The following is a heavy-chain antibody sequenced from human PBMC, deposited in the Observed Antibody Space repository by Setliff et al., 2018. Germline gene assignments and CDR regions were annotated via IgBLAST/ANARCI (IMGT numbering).Heavy chain of an antibody. CDR3: ARSGDPKSAFERYHFD. J-gene: IGHJ4*02. Sequence: PGGSLRLSCAASGFTFSSYSMNWVRQAPGQGLEWVSVIYSSGDTYTADSVRGRFIISRDNSKNMVYLQMKSLRSEDTALYFCARSGDPKSAFERYHFDWGQGTLVTVSS. CDR2: IYSSGDT. V-gene: IGHV3-66*02. D-gene: IGHD1-1*01. CDR1: GFTFSSYS.